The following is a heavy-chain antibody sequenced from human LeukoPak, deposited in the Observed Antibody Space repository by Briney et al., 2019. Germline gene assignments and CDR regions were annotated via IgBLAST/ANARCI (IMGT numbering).Heavy chain of an antibody. CDR2: IYTTGST. J-gene: IGHJ4*02. CDR1: GGSISSFY. Sequence: PSETLSLTCSLSGGSISSFYWSWMRQPAGKGLERIGRIYTTGSTDYNPSLKSRVTMSVDPSKNQFSLKLSSVTAADTVVYYCARESQVLYFFDSWGQGTLVTVSS. CDR3: ARESQVLYFFDS. V-gene: IGHV4-4*07.